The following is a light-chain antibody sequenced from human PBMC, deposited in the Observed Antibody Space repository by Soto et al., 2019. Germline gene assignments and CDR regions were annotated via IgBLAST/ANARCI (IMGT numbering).Light chain of an antibody. J-gene: IGKJ1*01. V-gene: IGKV3-15*01. CDR3: QQYNGWPRT. Sequence: EIVMTQSPATLSVSPGERATLSCRASQSVSSKLAWSQQKPGQAPRLLIYGTSTRGTGIPARFSGSGSGTEFTLTISSLESEDFAFYDCQQYNGWPRTFGQGTKVEI. CDR2: GTS. CDR1: QSVSSK.